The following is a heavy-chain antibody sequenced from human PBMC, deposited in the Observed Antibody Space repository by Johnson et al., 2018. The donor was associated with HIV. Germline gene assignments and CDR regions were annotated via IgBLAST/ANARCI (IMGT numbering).Heavy chain of an antibody. CDR2: ISYDGSNK. CDR1: GFTFNPYG. Sequence: QMLLVESGGGVVQPGRSLRLSCAASGFTFNPYGIHWVRRAPGKGLEWVALISYDGSNKYYADSVKGRFTISRDNSENTLYLQMNSLRAEDTAVYYCARLPSGYSRDAFDIWGQGTMVTVSS. J-gene: IGHJ3*02. CDR3: ARLPSGYSRDAFDI. D-gene: IGHD5-18*01. V-gene: IGHV3-30*19.